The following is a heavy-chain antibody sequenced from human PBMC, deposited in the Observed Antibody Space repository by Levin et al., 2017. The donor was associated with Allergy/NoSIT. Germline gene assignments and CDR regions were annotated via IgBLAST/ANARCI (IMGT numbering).Heavy chain of an antibody. J-gene: IGHJ4*02. CDR2: ISSTGSTI. CDR3: ARQLGNFWSGYNYFDY. Sequence: PGGPLRLSCAASGFTFSSYEMNWVRRAPGKGLEWVSYISSTGSTIYSADSVKGRFTISRDNAKNSLYLHMNSLRAEDTAVYYCARQLGNFWSGYNYFDYWGQGTLVTVSS. CDR1: GFTFSSYE. V-gene: IGHV3-48*03. D-gene: IGHD3-3*01.